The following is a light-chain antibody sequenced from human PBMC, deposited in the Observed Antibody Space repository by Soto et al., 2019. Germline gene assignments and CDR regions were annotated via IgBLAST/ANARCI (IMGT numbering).Light chain of an antibody. Sequence: EVVLTKSPATLSSSPGERVTLSCRASQSVRNYFAWYKQKPGQAPRLLIYDASSRATGIPARFSGTGSETDFTLTISSLEPEDFAVYYCQQRSKLPLTFGHGTKVAIK. J-gene: IGKJ1*01. V-gene: IGKV3-11*01. CDR1: QSVRNY. CDR2: DAS. CDR3: QQRSKLPLT.